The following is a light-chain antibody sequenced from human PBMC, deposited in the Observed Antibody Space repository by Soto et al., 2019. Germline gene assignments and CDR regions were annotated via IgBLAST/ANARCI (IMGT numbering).Light chain of an antibody. Sequence: EVVLTQSPGTLSLSPGERATLSCRAIQSVSSSYLAWYQQKPGQAPRLLIYGASGRATGIPDRFSGSGSGTDFTLTISRMEPEALAAYYCQQYGSSPRTFGQGTKVDIK. CDR1: QSVSSSY. CDR3: QQYGSSPRT. J-gene: IGKJ1*01. CDR2: GAS. V-gene: IGKV3-20*01.